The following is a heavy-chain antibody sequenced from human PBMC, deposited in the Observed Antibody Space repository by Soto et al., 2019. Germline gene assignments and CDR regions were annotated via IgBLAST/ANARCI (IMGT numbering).Heavy chain of an antibody. D-gene: IGHD4-17*01. CDR3: ARDYVLMTTVTTLEGYYYYYMDV. Sequence: GGSLRLSCAASGFTFSSYSMNWVRQAPGKGLEWVSSISSSSSYIYYADSVKGRFTISRDNAKNSLYLQMNSLRAEDTAVYYCARDYVLMTTVTTLEGYYYYYMDVWGKGTTVTVSS. CDR1: GFTFSSYS. CDR2: ISSSSSYI. V-gene: IGHV3-21*01. J-gene: IGHJ6*03.